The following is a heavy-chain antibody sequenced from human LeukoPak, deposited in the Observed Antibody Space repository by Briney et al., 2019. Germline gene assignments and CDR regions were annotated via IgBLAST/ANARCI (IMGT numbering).Heavy chain of an antibody. CDR1: GFTFSSYT. Sequence: GGSLRLSCAASGFTFSSYTMSWVRQAPGKGLEWVSTVSDSGGSTFYPDSVKGRFTISRDNSKNTLYLQMNGLRAEDTAVYYCAKRQGYMVDYWGQGTLVTVSS. J-gene: IGHJ4*02. CDR3: AKRQGYMVDY. CDR2: VSDSGGST. D-gene: IGHD5-24*01. V-gene: IGHV3-23*01.